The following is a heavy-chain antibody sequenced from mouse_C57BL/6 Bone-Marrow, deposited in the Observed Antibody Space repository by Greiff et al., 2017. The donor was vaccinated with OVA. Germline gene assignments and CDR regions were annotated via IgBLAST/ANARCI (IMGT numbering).Heavy chain of an antibody. V-gene: IGHV5-9-1*02. J-gene: IGHJ3*01. CDR2: ISSGGDYI. D-gene: IGHD1-1*01. Sequence: EVMLVESGEGLVKPGGSLKLSCAASGFTFSSYAMSWVRQTPEKRLEWVAYISSGGDYIYYADTVKGRFTISSDNARNTLYLQMSSLKSEDTAMYYCTRDMGSAWFAYWGQGTLVTVSA. CDR3: TRDMGSAWFAY. CDR1: GFTFSSYA.